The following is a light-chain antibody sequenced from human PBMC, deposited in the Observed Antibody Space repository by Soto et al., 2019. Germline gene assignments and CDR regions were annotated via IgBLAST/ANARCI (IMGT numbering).Light chain of an antibody. V-gene: IGKV1-39*01. Sequence: IQLTQSPSSLSASVGDRVTVTCRASQSVSNHLNWYQQKPGKAPKLLIYAASSLQSGVPSRFSGSGSGTDFTLTISSLQPEDFATYSCQHSHSTPLTFGGGTKVDIK. CDR2: AAS. J-gene: IGKJ4*01. CDR1: QSVSNH. CDR3: QHSHSTPLT.